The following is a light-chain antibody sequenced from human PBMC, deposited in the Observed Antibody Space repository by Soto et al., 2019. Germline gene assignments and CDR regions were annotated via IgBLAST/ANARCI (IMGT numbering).Light chain of an antibody. CDR3: QQYGRSPFT. CDR2: GAS. Sequence: EIVLTQSPGTLSLSPGERATLSGRASQSVSSSYLAWYQQKPGQAPRILIYGASSRATGIPGRFSGSGSGTDFTLTISRLDPEDVAVYYCQQYGRSPFTFGPGTKVDIK. CDR1: QSVSSSY. J-gene: IGKJ3*01. V-gene: IGKV3-20*01.